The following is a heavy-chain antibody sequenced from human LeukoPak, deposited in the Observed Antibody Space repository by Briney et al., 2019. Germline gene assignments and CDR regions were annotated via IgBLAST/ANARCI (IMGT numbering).Heavy chain of an antibody. V-gene: IGHV3-11*01. CDR1: GFTFSDYY. CDR2: ISSSGSTI. D-gene: IGHD3-22*01. CDR3: AREKSGGYYDSSGYFDY. J-gene: IGHJ4*02. Sequence: GGSLRLSCAASGFTFSDYYMSWIRQAPGKGLEWVSYISSSGSTIYYADSVKGRFTISRDNTKNSLYLQMNSLRAEDTAVYYCAREKSGGYYDSSGYFDYWGQGTLVTVSS.